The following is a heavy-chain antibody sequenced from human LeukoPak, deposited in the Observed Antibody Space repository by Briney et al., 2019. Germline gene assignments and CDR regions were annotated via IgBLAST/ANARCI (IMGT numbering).Heavy chain of an antibody. CDR3: GTLNSFGNDY. V-gene: IGHV3-74*01. Sequence: PSGSLRLSCAASGFTFSRFWMHWVRQPPGKGLVWVSRIDTDGTTTTYADSVKCRFTKSRDNDNNTLYLQIHSLRVEDPAVYYCGTLNSFGNDYWGEGDLVPVPT. CDR2: IDTDGTTT. J-gene: IGHJ4*02. CDR1: GFTFSRFW. D-gene: IGHD5-18*01.